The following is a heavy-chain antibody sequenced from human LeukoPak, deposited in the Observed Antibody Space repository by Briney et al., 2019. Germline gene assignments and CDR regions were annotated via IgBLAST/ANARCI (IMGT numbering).Heavy chain of an antibody. J-gene: IGHJ4*02. D-gene: IGHD2-21*01. CDR3: AKSVVVGRVFPGLEY. V-gene: IGHV3-23*01. CDR1: GFTFSSYA. Sequence: GGSLRLSCAVSGFTFSSYAMSWVRQAPGKGLEWVSAISGSGGSTYYADSVKGRFTISRDNSKNTLYLQMNSLRAEDTAVYYCAKSVVVGRVFPGLEYWGQGTLVTVSS. CDR2: ISGSGGST.